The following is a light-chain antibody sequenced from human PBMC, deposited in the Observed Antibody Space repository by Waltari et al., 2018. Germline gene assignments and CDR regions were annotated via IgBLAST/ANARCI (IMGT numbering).Light chain of an antibody. CDR3: ATWDDRLTGVV. CDR2: SND. J-gene: IGLJ2*01. Sequence: QSVLTQPPSASGTPGQRVNISCSGSYSNLGSNTVTWYQQLPGTAPKLLIYSNDYRPSGVPDRFSGSKSGTSASLAISGLQSEDEADYYCATWDDRLTGVVFGGGTRVTVL. CDR1: YSNLGSNT. V-gene: IGLV1-44*01.